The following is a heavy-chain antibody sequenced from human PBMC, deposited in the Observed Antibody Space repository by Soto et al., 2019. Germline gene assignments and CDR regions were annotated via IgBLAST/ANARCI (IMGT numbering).Heavy chain of an antibody. Sequence: SVKVSCKASGGTFSSYAISWVRQAPGQGLEWMGGIIPIFGTANYAQKFQGRVTITADESTSTAYMELSSLRSEDTAVYYCARDTGANDYYYYGMDVWGQGTTVTVYS. J-gene: IGHJ6*02. CDR1: GGTFSSYA. V-gene: IGHV1-69*13. CDR3: ARDTGANDYYYYGMDV. D-gene: IGHD7-27*01. CDR2: IIPIFGTA.